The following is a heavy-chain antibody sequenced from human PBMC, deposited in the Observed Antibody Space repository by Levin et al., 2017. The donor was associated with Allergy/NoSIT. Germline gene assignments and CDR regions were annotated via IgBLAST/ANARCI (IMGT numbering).Heavy chain of an antibody. CDR2: IYPGDSDT. CDR1: GYSFTSYW. J-gene: IGHJ4*02. Sequence: PGGSLRLSCKGSGYSFTSYWIGWVRQMPGKGLEWMGIIYPGDSDTRYSPSFQGQVTISADKSISTAYLQWSSLKASDTAMYYCARSGNGIAAAGNFDYWGQGTLVTVSS. V-gene: IGHV5-51*01. CDR3: ARSGNGIAAAGNFDY. D-gene: IGHD6-13*01.